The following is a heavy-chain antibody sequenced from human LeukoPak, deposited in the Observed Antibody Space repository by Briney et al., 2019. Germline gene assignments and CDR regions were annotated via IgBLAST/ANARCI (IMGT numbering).Heavy chain of an antibody. Sequence: GGSLRLSCAASGFTFSSYGTHWVRQAPGKGLEWVAFIRYDGSNKYYADSVKGRFTISRDNSKNTLYLQMNSLRAEDTAVYYCAKEEYSGPKPLDYWGQGTLVTVSS. CDR3: AKEEYSGPKPLDY. V-gene: IGHV3-30*02. CDR2: IRYDGSNK. J-gene: IGHJ4*02. CDR1: GFTFSSYG. D-gene: IGHD5-12*01.